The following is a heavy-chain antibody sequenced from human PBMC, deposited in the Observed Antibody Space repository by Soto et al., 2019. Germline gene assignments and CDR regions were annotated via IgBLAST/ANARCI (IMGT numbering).Heavy chain of an antibody. CDR2: ISSSSSTI. D-gene: IGHD2-15*01. Sequence: EVQLVESGGGLVQPGGSLRLSCAASGFTFSSYSMNWVRQAPGKGLEWVSYISSSSSTIYYADSVKGRLTISRDNAKNSVYLQMNSLRDEDTAVYYCARGRGCSGGSCYTGMGYWGQGTLVTVSS. CDR1: GFTFSSYS. J-gene: IGHJ4*02. V-gene: IGHV3-48*02. CDR3: ARGRGCSGGSCYTGMGY.